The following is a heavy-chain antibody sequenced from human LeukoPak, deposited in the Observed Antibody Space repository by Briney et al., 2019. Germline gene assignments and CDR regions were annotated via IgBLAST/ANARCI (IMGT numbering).Heavy chain of an antibody. CDR1: GYTFNAHF. Sequence: ASVKVSCKASGYTFNAHFIHWVRQAPGQGLEWMGWINPNSGGIKYAQKFQGRVTMTSDTSINTVYMELSRLRSDDTAMYYCARDLSSGELSVDYWGQGALVTVSS. V-gene: IGHV1-2*02. CDR3: ARDLSSGELSVDY. J-gene: IGHJ4*02. CDR2: INPNSGGI. D-gene: IGHD3-16*02.